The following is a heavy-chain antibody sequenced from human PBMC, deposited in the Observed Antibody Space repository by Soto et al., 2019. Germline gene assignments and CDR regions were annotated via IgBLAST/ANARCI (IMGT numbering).Heavy chain of an antibody. J-gene: IGHJ4*02. CDR1: GFTFSSDS. D-gene: IGHD5-12*01. CDR3: ARDSFTYSGYDF. V-gene: IGHV3-21*01. CDR2: ISSSSSYI. Sequence: AGGSLRLSCAASGFTFSSDSMNWVRQAPGKGLEWVSSISSSSSYIYYADSVKGRFTISRDNAKNSLYLQMNSLRAEDTAVYYCARDSFTYSGYDFWGQGTLVTVSS.